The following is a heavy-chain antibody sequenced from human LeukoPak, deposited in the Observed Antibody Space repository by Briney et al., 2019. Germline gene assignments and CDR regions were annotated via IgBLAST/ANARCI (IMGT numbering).Heavy chain of an antibody. V-gene: IGHV3-7*01. J-gene: IGHJ4*02. CDR3: VRVGTWELQRVFDY. CDR1: GFTSPDYW. D-gene: IGHD1-26*01. CDR2: IQRGGGES. Sequence: GGSLRLSCPASGFTSPDYWMTWVRQFPGKGREWVANIQRGGGESYYVDSVKGRFTISRENAKNSLYLQMDSLRVEDTAVYYCVRVGTWELQRVFDYWGQGTPVTVSS.